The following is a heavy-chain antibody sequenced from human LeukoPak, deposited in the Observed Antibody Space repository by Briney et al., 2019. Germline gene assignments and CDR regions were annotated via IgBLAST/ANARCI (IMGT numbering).Heavy chain of an antibody. D-gene: IGHD4-17*01. Sequence: ASVKVSCKASGYTFTGYYMHWVRQAPGQGLEWMGWIDVGNGNTKYSQNFQGRVTITRDTSASTAYMELSSLRSEDTAVYYCARDDFGDYVTPPFDYWGQGTLVTVSS. J-gene: IGHJ4*02. CDR3: ARDDFGDYVTPPFDY. V-gene: IGHV1-3*01. CDR1: GYTFTGYY. CDR2: IDVGNGNT.